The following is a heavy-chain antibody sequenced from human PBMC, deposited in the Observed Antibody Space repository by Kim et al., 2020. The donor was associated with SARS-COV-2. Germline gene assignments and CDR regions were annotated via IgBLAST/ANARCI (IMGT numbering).Heavy chain of an antibody. D-gene: IGHD6-6*01. Sequence: AQKFQGRVTMTRDTSISTAYMELSRLRSDDTAVYYCARAIPEYSSSNDDYWGQGTLVTVSS. V-gene: IGHV1-2*02. CDR3: ARAIPEYSSSNDDY. J-gene: IGHJ4*02.